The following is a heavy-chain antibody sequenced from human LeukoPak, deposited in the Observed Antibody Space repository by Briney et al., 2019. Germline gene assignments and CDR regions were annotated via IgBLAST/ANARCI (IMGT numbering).Heavy chain of an antibody. D-gene: IGHD3-22*01. J-gene: IGHJ4*02. CDR3: ARGYYYDSSGRYYFDY. V-gene: IGHV3-21*01. CDR1: GFTFSSYS. CDR2: ISSSSSYI. Sequence: GGSLRLSCAASGFTFSSYSMNWVRQAPGKGLEWVSSISSSSSYIYYADSVKGRFTISRDNAKNSLYLQMNSLRAEDTAVYYCARGYYYDSSGRYYFDYWGQGTLVTVSS.